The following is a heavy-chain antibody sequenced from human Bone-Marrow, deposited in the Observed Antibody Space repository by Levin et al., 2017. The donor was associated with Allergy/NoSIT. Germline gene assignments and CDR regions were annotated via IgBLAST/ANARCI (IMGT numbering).Heavy chain of an antibody. V-gene: IGHV5-51*01. D-gene: IGHD3-10*01. CDR2: IYPGDSDT. CDR1: GYIFNNYF. CDR3: ARRITLIQGVIITYYFDY. J-gene: IGHJ4*02. Sequence: ASVKVSCKGSGYIFNNYFIGWVRQMPGKGLEWMGFIYPGDSDTRYSPSFQGQVTISADKSSSTAYLQWSSLKASDTAMYYCARRITLIQGVIITYYFDYWGQGSPVTVSS.